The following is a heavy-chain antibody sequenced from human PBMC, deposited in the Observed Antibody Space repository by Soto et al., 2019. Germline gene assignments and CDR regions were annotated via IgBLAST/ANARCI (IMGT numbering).Heavy chain of an antibody. CDR2: IYTSGST. CDR3: AREDGIAVAGSLVDY. CDR1: GGSISSYY. D-gene: IGHD6-19*01. V-gene: IGHV4-4*07. Sequence: SDTLSLTCTVSGGSISSYYWSWIRQPAGKGLEWIGRIYTSGSTNYNPSLKSRVTMSVDTSKNQFSLKLSSVTAADTAVYYCAREDGIAVAGSLVDYWGQGTLVTAPQ. J-gene: IGHJ4*02.